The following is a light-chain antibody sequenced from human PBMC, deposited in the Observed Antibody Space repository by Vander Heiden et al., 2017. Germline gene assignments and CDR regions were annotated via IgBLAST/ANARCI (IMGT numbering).Light chain of an antibody. CDR2: DAS. Sequence: DIVMTQSPATLSVSPGERATLSCRASQSVTTNFAWYQQKPGQAPRLLIYDASIRATGIPARFSGSGSGTEFTLTITSLQSEDFGVYYCHQYDAWPPWTFGQGTKVEIK. CDR1: QSVTTN. J-gene: IGKJ1*01. V-gene: IGKV3D-15*01. CDR3: HQYDAWPPWT.